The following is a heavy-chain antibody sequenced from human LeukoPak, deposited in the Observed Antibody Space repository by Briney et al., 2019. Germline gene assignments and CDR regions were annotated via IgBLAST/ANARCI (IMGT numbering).Heavy chain of an antibody. CDR2: IYYSGST. D-gene: IGHD4/OR15-4a*01. V-gene: IGHV4-59*01. J-gene: IGHJ6*02. Sequence: KSSETLSLTCTVSGGSISSYYWSWIRQPPGKGLEWIGYIYYSGSTNYNPSLKSRVTISVDTSKNQFSLKLSSVTAADTAVYYCARGTMRHYYYYGMDVWGQGTTVTVSS. CDR3: ARGTMRHYYYYGMDV. CDR1: GGSISSYY.